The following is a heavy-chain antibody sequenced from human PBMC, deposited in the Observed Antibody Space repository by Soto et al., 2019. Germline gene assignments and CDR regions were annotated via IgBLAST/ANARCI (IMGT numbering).Heavy chain of an antibody. CDR2: ISGSGGST. J-gene: IGHJ4*02. D-gene: IGHD2-15*01. Sequence: PGGSLRLSCAASGFTFSSYAMSWVRQAPGKGLEWVSAISGSGGSTYYADSVKGRFTISRDNSKNTLYLQMNSLRAEDTAVYYCAKPYCSGGSCYDDYWGQGTLVTVSS. CDR3: AKPYCSGGSCYDDY. V-gene: IGHV3-23*01. CDR1: GFTFSSYA.